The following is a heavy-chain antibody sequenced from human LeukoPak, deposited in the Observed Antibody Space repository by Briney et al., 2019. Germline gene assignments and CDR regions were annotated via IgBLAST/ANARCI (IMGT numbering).Heavy chain of an antibody. CDR2: ISDSGDRT. CDR1: GFTFSTYA. V-gene: IGHV3-23*01. Sequence: GGSLRLSCAVSGFTFSTYAMSWVRQAPGKGLEWVSAISDSGDRTYYADSVKGRFTISRDNSKNTLYLQMNSLRAEDTAVYYCAELGITMIGGVWGKGTTVTISS. CDR3: AELGITMIGGV. J-gene: IGHJ6*04. D-gene: IGHD3-10*02.